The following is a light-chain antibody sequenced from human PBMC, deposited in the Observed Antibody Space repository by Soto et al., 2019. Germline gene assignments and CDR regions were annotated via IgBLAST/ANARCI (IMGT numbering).Light chain of an antibody. CDR1: QSISSN. J-gene: IGKJ4*01. CDR2: GAS. V-gene: IGKV3-15*01. CDR3: QQYSTWPSALT. Sequence: EIGMSQSPASLSVSPGERATLSCRASQSISSNLAWYQHKPGQAPRLLIYGASTRATGVAARFSGSGSGTEFTLTISSLQSEDFAVYYCQQYSTWPSALTFGGGTKVQI.